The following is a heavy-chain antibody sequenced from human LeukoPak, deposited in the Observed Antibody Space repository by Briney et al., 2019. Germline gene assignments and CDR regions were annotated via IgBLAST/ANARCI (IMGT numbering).Heavy chain of an antibody. J-gene: IGHJ4*02. CDR3: ARDGIGTAGFDY. Sequence: GESLRLSCAASGFTFSSYGMHWVRQAPGKGLEWVAVIWYDGSNKYYADSVKGRFTISRDNSKNTLYLQMNSLRAEDTAVYYCARDGIGTAGFDYWGQGTLVTVSS. CDR2: IWYDGSNK. CDR1: GFTFSSYG. D-gene: IGHD1-1*01. V-gene: IGHV3-33*01.